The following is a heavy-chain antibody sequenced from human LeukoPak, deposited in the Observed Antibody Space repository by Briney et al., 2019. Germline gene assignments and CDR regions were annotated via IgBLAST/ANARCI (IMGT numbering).Heavy chain of an antibody. V-gene: IGHV3-74*01. J-gene: IGHJ5*02. D-gene: IGHD6-19*01. CDR2: TNTDGRSA. CDR1: GVSFSGYW. Sequence: WESLTLTCAVSGVSFSGYWLRWVSQPPGSESVSFIRTNTDGRSASYEKSVKGRFTISIDNAKTTLYLQMNSLRAEDTAVYYCAIAAGNSSDWYWFDPWGQGTVVTVSS. CDR3: AIAAGNSSDWYWFDP.